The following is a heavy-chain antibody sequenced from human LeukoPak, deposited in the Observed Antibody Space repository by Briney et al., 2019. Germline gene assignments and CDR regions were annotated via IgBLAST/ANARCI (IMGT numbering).Heavy chain of an antibody. Sequence: PGGSLRLSCAASGLTFSSYAMSWVRQAPGKGLEWVSAISGRGGGTYYADSVKGRFTISRDNSKNTLYLQMNSLRAEDTDVYYCATTGESSGYYQRFDCWGQGTLVTVSS. D-gene: IGHD3-22*01. CDR2: ISGRGGGT. CDR1: GLTFSSYA. V-gene: IGHV3-23*01. J-gene: IGHJ4*02. CDR3: ATTGESSGYYQRFDC.